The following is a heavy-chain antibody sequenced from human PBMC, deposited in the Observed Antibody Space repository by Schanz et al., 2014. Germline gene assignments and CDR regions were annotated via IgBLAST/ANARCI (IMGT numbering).Heavy chain of an antibody. D-gene: IGHD3-22*01. V-gene: IGHV3-7*01. CDR3: ARDQGGYSPFDY. CDR2: IKQDESES. J-gene: IGHJ4*02. CDR1: GFTFSTYW. Sequence: EVQLVESGGGLVQPGGSLRLSCAASGFTFSTYWMSWVRQAPGKGLEWVANIKQDESESSYVDSVKGRFTIARANAKNSLYLQINRLSAADTAVYSCARDQGGYSPFDYWGQGTLVTVSS.